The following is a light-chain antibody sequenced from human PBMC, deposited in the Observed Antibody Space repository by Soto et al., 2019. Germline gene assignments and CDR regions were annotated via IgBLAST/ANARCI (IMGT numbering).Light chain of an antibody. CDR3: KTWGTGIRV. CDR1: SGHSSSS. V-gene: IGLV4-69*01. Sequence: QLVLTQSPSVSASLGASVSLTCTLISGHSSSSIAWHQQQPEKGPRYLMKIYSDGSHNKGDGIPDRFSGSSSGAERYLTISSLQYDDEADYYCKTWGTGIRVFGGGTKVTVL. CDR2: IYSDGSH. J-gene: IGLJ3*02.